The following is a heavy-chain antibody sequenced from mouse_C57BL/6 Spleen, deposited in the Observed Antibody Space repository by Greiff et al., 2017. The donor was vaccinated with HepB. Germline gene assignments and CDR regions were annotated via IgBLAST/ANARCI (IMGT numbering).Heavy chain of an antibody. V-gene: IGHV1-80*01. D-gene: IGHD1-1*01. CDR3: AKITTVVATRGYFDV. CDR2: IYPGDGDT. CDR1: GYAFSSYW. Sequence: QVQLRQSGAELVKPGASVKISCKASGYAFSSYWMNWVKQRPGKGLEWIGQIYPGDGDTNYNGKFKGKATLTADKSSSTAYMQLSSLTSEDSAVYFCAKITTVVATRGYFDVWGTGTTVTVSS. J-gene: IGHJ1*03.